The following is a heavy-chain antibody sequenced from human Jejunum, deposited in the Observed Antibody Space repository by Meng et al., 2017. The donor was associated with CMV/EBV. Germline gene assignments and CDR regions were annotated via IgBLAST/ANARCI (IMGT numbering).Heavy chain of an antibody. CDR2: IIPVFDKT. V-gene: IGHV1-69*04. Sequence: CKAAGSTFRNSATSWVRQAPGQGLEWLGNIIPVFDKTNYAQKFQGRVTITADRSTKTAYMELSSLRSDDTAVYYCAGGLGGTIDYWGQGTRVTVSS. D-gene: IGHD1-26*01. CDR3: AGGLGGTIDY. J-gene: IGHJ4*02. CDR1: GSTFRNSA.